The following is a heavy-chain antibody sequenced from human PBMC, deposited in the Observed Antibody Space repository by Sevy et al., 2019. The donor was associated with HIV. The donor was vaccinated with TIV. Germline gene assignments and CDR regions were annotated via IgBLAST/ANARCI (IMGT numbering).Heavy chain of an antibody. CDR3: ARHCTGSSCSHAFNI. CDR2: INHSGGT. D-gene: IGHD2-15*01. J-gene: IGHJ3*02. Sequence: SETLSLTCAVYGGYLSGYYWSWIRQPPGKGLEWIGEINHSGGTNYNPSLKSRVTISVDTSKNQFSLKLNSVTAADTAVYYCARHCTGSSCSHAFNIWGQGSMVTVSS. CDR1: GGYLSGYY. V-gene: IGHV4-34*01.